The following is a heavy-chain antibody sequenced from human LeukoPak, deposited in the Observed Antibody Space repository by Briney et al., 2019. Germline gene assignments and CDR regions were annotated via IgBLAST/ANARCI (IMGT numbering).Heavy chain of an antibody. D-gene: IGHD5-12*01. CDR3: ARRLRDGVANDY. CDR1: GYSFTSYW. J-gene: IGHJ4*02. CDR2: IFPGDSDT. Sequence: ESLKISCKASGYSFTSYWIGWVRQMPGKGLEWMGIIFPGDSDTKYSPSFQGQVTISADKSISTAYLQWSSLKASDTAMYYCARRLRDGVANDYWGQGTLVTVSS. V-gene: IGHV5-51*01.